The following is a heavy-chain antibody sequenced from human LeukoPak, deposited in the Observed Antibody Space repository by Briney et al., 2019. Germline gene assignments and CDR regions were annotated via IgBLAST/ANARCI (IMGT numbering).Heavy chain of an antibody. CDR1: GGSVSSGSYY. V-gene: IGHV4-61*01. J-gene: IGHJ5*02. CDR3: AKGRFLEFDP. D-gene: IGHD3-3*01. Sequence: SETLSLTCTVSGGSVSSGSYYWSWIRQPPGKGLEWIGYIYYSGSTNYNPSLKSRVTISVDTSKNQFSLKLSSVTAADTAVYYCAKGRFLEFDPWGQGTLVTVSS. CDR2: IYYSGST.